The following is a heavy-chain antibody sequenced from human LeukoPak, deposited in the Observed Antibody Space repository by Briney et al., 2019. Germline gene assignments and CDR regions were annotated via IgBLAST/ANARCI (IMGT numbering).Heavy chain of an antibody. J-gene: IGHJ4*02. CDR3: ARDTGYSHALDS. CDR2: INHSGST. Sequence: SETLSLTCAVYGGSFSGYYWSWIRQPPGKGLEWIGEINHSGSTNYNPSLKSRVTISVDTSKNQFSLKLNSVTAADTAVYYCARDTGYSHALDSWGQGTLVTVSS. V-gene: IGHV4-34*01. CDR1: GGSFSGYY. D-gene: IGHD3-22*01.